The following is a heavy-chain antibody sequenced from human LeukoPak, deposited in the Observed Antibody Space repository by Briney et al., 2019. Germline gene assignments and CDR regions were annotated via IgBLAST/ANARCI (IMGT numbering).Heavy chain of an antibody. V-gene: IGHV3-23*01. D-gene: IGHD3-3*01. Sequence: QPGGSLRLSCAASGFTFSNYAMSWVRQAPGKGLEWVSGLSGSGGSTYYADSVKGRFTISRDNSKNTLYLQMNSLRAEDTAVYYCAKVPDFGVGYYYYMDVWGKGTTVTVSS. CDR1: GFTFSNYA. CDR3: AKVPDFGVGYYYYMDV. CDR2: LSGSGGST. J-gene: IGHJ6*03.